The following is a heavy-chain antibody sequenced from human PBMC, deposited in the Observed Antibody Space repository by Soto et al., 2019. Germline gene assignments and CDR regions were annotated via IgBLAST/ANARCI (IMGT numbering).Heavy chain of an antibody. CDR1: GGSISSYY. Sequence: PSETLSLTCTVSGGSISSYYWSWIRQPPGKGLEWIGYIYYSGSTNYNPSLKSRVTISVDTAYMELSSLRSEDTAVYYCATALVSGGYLVYNWFDPWGQGTLVTVSS. V-gene: IGHV4-59*01. D-gene: IGHD1-26*01. J-gene: IGHJ5*02. CDR2: IYYSGST. CDR3: ATALVSGGYLVYNWFDP.